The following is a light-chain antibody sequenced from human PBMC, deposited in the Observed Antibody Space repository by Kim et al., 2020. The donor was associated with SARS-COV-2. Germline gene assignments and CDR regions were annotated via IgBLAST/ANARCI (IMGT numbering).Light chain of an antibody. CDR1: QRVLYTSHNKIY. CDR3: QQYYSTPYT. V-gene: IGKV4-1*01. CDR2: CAS. J-gene: IGKJ2*01. Sequence: SATSNCKSRQRVLYTSHNKIYLPLYPQNPAQPPQLLIYCASTRESGLPDRFSGSGSGTDFSLPISSLQAEDVAVYHCQQYYSTPYTLGQGNKLELK.